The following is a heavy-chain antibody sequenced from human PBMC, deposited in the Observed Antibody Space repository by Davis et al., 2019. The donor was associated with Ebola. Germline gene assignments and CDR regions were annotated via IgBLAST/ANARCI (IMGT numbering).Heavy chain of an antibody. V-gene: IGHV4-61*08. CDR2: IYYSGST. Sequence: SETLSLTCTVSGGSISSGGYYWSWIRQHPGKGLEWIGYIYYSGSTYYNPSLKSRVTISVDTSKNEFSMKLSSVTAADTAVYYCAREFCSSSNCYFHGGWFDPWGQGTLVTVSS. CDR3: AREFCSSSNCYFHGGWFDP. J-gene: IGHJ5*01. D-gene: IGHD2-2*01. CDR1: GGSISSGGYY.